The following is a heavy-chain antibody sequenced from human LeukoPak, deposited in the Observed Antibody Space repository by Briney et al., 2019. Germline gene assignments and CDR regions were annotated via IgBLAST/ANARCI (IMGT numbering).Heavy chain of an antibody. CDR3: ARDYYDSGSYGGISFDY. D-gene: IGHD3-10*01. Sequence: GGSLRLSCAASGFTFSSYGMHWVRQAPGKGLEWVANIKQDGSEKYYADSVKGRFTISRDNGKNSLDLQMNSLRADDTAFYYCARDYYDSGSYGGISFDYWGQGTLVTVSS. CDR1: GFTFSSYG. V-gene: IGHV3-7*01. J-gene: IGHJ4*02. CDR2: IKQDGSEK.